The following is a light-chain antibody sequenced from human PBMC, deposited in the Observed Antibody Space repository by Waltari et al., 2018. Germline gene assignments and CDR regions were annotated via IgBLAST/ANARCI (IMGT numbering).Light chain of an antibody. V-gene: IGKV3-15*01. CDR2: GAF. CDR3: QQHNDWPRT. CDR1: QSISSS. Sequence: EIVMTQSPATLSVSPGERATLSCRASQSISSSLAWYQQIPGQAPSLLIYGAFTRATGIPARFSGSGSDTEFTLTISSMQSEDFAIYYCQQHNDWPRTFGQGTKVEI. J-gene: IGKJ1*01.